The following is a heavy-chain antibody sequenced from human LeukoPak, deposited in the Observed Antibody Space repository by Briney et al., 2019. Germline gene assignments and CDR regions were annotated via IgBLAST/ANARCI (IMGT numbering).Heavy chain of an antibody. CDR1: GFIFSNYA. CDR3: AKGTKGYSYGNNYFDY. J-gene: IGHJ4*02. V-gene: IGHV3-23*01. CDR2: ISGSGGST. Sequence: GGSLRLSCAASGFIFSNYAMTWVRQAPGKGLEWVSAISGSGGSTYYADSVKGRFTISRDNSKNTLYLQMNSLRAEDTAVYYCAKGTKGYSYGNNYFDYWGQGTLVTVSS. D-gene: IGHD5-18*01.